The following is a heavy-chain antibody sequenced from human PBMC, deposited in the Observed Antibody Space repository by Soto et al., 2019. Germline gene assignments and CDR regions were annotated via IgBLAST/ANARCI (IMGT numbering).Heavy chain of an antibody. CDR1: GGSISSSSYY. V-gene: IGHV4-39*01. CDR3: ARYYDFWSGYYGGFDY. CDR2: IYYSGST. D-gene: IGHD3-3*01. J-gene: IGHJ4*02. Sequence: QLQLQESGPGLVKPSETLSLTCTVSGGSISSSSYYWGWIRQPPGKGLEWIGSIYYSGSTYYNPSLKRRVTISVDTSKNQFSLKLSSVTAADTAVYYCARYYDFWSGYYGGFDYWGQGTLVTVSS.